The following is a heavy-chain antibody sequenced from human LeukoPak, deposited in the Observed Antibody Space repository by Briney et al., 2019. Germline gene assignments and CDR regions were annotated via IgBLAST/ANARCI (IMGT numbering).Heavy chain of an antibody. Sequence: SETLSLTCAVYGGSFSGYYWSWIRQPPGKGLEWVGEINHSGSTNYNPSLKSRVTMSVDTSKNQFSLKLSSVTAADTAVYYCARADLCSGSDYWGQGTLVTVSS. D-gene: IGHD3-3*01. CDR1: GGSFSGYY. V-gene: IGHV4-34*01. CDR2: INHSGST. CDR3: ARADLCSGSDY. J-gene: IGHJ4*02.